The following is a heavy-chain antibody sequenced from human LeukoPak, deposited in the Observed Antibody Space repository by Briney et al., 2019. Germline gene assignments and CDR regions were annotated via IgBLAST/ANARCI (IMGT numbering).Heavy chain of an antibody. CDR2: ISYSGTT. D-gene: IGHD3-22*01. V-gene: IGHV4-59*01. J-gene: IGHJ6*03. Sequence: SETLSLTCTVSGDPISNYYWSWIRQPPGKGLEWIGYISYSGTTNYNPSLRTRVTISRDTSNNQFSLKLSSVTAADSAVYFCARHTYYYDSSGLYYYYYMDVWGKGTTVTVSS. CDR3: ARHTYYYDSSGLYYYYYMDV. CDR1: GDPISNYY.